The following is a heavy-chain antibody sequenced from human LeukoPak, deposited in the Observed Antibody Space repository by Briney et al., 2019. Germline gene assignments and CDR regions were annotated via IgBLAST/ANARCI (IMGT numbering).Heavy chain of an antibody. D-gene: IGHD2-15*01. CDR1: GDSINSYH. J-gene: IGHJ5*02. Sequence: SETLSLTCTISGDSINSYHWSWLRQPPGSKLEWIGYFYYSGVTNYNPSLKSRVTMSLDTSKKQFSLKLNSVTAADTAVYYCARGGSRIANWFDPWGQGILVTVSS. V-gene: IGHV4-59*01. CDR2: FYYSGVT. CDR3: ARGGSRIANWFDP.